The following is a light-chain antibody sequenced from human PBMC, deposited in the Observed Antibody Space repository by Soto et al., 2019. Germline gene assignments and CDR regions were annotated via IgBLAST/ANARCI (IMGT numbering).Light chain of an antibody. CDR2: VTS. CDR1: QGLSDS. CDR3: QQGHNWPLT. V-gene: IGKV1-12*01. J-gene: IGKJ5*01. Sequence: DIQMTQSPSSVSASVGDRVTITCRATQGLSDSLAWYQQKPGKAPKLLISVTSRLQSGVPSRFSGSASATDFALTICRLRPEDRVTYYCQQGHNWPLTFGQGKRLEIK.